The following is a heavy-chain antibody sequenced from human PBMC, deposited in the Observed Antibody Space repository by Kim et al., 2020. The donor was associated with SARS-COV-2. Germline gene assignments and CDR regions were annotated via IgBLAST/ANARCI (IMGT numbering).Heavy chain of an antibody. CDR2: IIPIFGTA. J-gene: IGHJ4*02. V-gene: IGHV1-69*13. Sequence: SVKVSCKASGGTFSSYAISWVRQAPGQGLEWMGGIIPIFGTANYAQKFQGRVTITADESTSTAYMELSSLRSEDTAVYYCASDPRGYSYGYVGYWGQGTLVTVSS. D-gene: IGHD5-18*01. CDR3: ASDPRGYSYGYVGY. CDR1: GGTFSSYA.